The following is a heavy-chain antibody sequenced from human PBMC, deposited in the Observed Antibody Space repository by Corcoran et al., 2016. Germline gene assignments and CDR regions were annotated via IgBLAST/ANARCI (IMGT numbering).Heavy chain of an antibody. CDR1: GGSISSGGYY. V-gene: IGHV4-31*03. D-gene: IGHD5-12*01. CDR3: ARGGRGYSGYDYTGPAWYFDL. J-gene: IGHJ2*01. Sequence: QVQLQESGPVLVKPSQTLSLTCTVSGGSISSGGYYWSWIRQHPGKGLEWIGYIYYSGSTYYNPSLKSRVTISVDTSKNQFSLKLSSLTAADTAVYYCARGGRGYSGYDYTGPAWYFDLWGRGTLVTVSS. CDR2: IYYSGST.